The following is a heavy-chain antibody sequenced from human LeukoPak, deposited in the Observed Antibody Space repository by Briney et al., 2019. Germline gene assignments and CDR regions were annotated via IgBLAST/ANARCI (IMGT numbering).Heavy chain of an antibody. CDR3: ARGVSSGIGYCSSTSCSWGHDAFDI. CDR1: GGTFSSYA. V-gene: IGHV1-69*05. D-gene: IGHD2-2*01. J-gene: IGHJ3*02. CDR2: IIPIFGTA. Sequence: GSSVKVSCKASGGTFSSYAISWVRQAPGQGLEWMGGIIPIFGTANYARKFQGRVTITTDESTSTAYMELSSLRSEDTAVYYCARGVSSGIGYCSSTSCSWGHDAFDIWGQGTMVTVSS.